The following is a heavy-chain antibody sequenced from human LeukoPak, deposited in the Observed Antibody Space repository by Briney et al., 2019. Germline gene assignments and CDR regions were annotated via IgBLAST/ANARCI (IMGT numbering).Heavy chain of an antibody. CDR1: GFTFSSYS. V-gene: IGHV3-21*01. D-gene: IGHD5-12*01. Sequence: GGSLRLSCAASGFTFSSYSMNWVRQAPGKGLEWVSSISSSSSYIYYADSVKGRFTISRDNAKNSLCLQMNSLRAEDTAVYYCARASGSGFDYWGQGTLVTVSS. CDR3: ARASGSGFDY. J-gene: IGHJ4*02. CDR2: ISSSSSYI.